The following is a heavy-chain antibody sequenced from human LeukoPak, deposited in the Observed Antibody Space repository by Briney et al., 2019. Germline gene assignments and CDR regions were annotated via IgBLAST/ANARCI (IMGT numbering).Heavy chain of an antibody. J-gene: IGHJ5*02. D-gene: IGHD3-16*02. CDR2: IYYSGST. Sequence: SETLSLTCTVSGGSISSSSYYWGWIRQPPGKGLEWIGSIYYSGSTYYNPSLKSRVTISVDTSKDQFSLKLSSVTAADTAVYYCAREGRLSRPLGELSLYRRWFDPWGQGTLVTVSS. V-gene: IGHV4-39*07. CDR3: AREGRLSRPLGELSLYRRWFDP. CDR1: GGSISSSSYY.